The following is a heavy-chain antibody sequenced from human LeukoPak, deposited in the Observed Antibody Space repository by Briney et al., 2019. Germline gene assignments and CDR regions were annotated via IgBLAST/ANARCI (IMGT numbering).Heavy chain of an antibody. D-gene: IGHD3-16*02. J-gene: IGHJ4*02. CDR1: GFTFSSYG. V-gene: IGHV3-23*01. CDR2: ISGSGGST. Sequence: GGTLRLSCAASGFTFSSYGMSWVRQAPGKGLEWVSAISGSGGSTYYADSVKGRFTISRDNSKNTLYLQMNSLRAEDTAVYYCAKDAMITFGGVIVRFDYWGQGTLVTVSS. CDR3: AKDAMITFGGVIVRFDY.